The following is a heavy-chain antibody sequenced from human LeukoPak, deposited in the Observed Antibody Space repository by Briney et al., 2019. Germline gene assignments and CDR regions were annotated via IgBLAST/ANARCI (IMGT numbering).Heavy chain of an antibody. CDR1: GFSFSAYA. Sequence: GGSLRLSCVASGFSFSAYAITWVRQAPGKGMEWVSAIRGNSERTYYADSVRGRFTISRDNSKDTTYLQISSLRVEDTAVYYCAREQSGTRGWYTVDYWGQGTLVAVSS. D-gene: IGHD6-19*01. J-gene: IGHJ4*02. V-gene: IGHV3-23*01. CDR3: AREQSGTRGWYTVDY. CDR2: IRGNSERT.